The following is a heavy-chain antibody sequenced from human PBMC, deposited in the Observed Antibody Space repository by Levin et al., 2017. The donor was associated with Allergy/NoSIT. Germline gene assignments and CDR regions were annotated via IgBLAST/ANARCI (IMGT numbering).Heavy chain of an antibody. J-gene: IGHJ6*03. CDR1: GGSISSFY. Sequence: PSETLSLTCTVSGGSISSFYWSWIRQPPGKGLEWIGYIYYSGSTNYNPSLKSRVTISVDTSKNKFSLKLSSVTAADTAVYYCARGSHYYYYYMDVWGKGTTVTVSS. V-gene: IGHV4-59*08. CDR2: IYYSGST. CDR3: ARGSHYYYYYMDV.